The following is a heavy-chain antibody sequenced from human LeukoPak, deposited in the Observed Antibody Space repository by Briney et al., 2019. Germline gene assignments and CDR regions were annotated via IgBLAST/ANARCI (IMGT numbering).Heavy chain of an antibody. Sequence: GGSLRLSCAASGFIFSQYSMNWVRQAPGKGLEWVANIKQDGSEKSYVESVRGRFTISRDNAKNSLYLQLNSLRAEDTARYYCARDNPPDYWGQGTLVTVSS. V-gene: IGHV3-7*03. J-gene: IGHJ4*02. CDR3: ARDNPPDY. CDR2: IKQDGSEK. CDR1: GFIFSQYS.